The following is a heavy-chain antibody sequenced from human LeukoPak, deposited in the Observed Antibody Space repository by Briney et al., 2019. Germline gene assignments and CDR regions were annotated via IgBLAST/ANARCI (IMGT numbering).Heavy chain of an antibody. CDR3: ARSKSTYSSRSDAFDI. D-gene: IGHD6-13*01. Sequence: ASVKVSCKASGYTFTGYYMHWVRQAPGQGLEWMGWINPNSGGTNYAQKFQDRVTMTRDTSISTAYMELSRLRSDDTAVYYCARSKSTYSSRSDAFDIWGQGTMVTVSS. V-gene: IGHV1-2*02. CDR2: INPNSGGT. CDR1: GYTFTGYY. J-gene: IGHJ3*02.